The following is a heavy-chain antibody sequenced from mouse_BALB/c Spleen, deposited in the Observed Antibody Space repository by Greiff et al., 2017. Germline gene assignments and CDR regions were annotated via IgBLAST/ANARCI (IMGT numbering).Heavy chain of an antibody. Sequence: VKLMESGAELMKPGASVKISCKATGYTFSSYWIEWVKQRPGHGLEWIGEILPGSGSTNYNEKFKGKATFTADTSSNTAYMQLSSLTSEDSAVYYCARGRWLPPWFAYWGQGTLVTVSA. J-gene: IGHJ3*01. CDR2: ILPGSGST. V-gene: IGHV1-9*01. D-gene: IGHD2-3*01. CDR3: ARGRWLPPWFAY. CDR1: GYTFSSYW.